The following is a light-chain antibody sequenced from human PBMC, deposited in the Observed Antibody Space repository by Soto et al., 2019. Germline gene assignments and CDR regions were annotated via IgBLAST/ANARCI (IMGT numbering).Light chain of an antibody. CDR2: GNI. V-gene: IGLV1-40*01. CDR1: SSNIGAGYD. CDR3: QSYDSTLSARYV. Sequence: QSVLTPPPSVSGAPGQRVTIYCTGSSSNIGAGYDVHWYQQRPGTAPKLLIFGNINRPSGVPDRFSGSKSGTSASLAITGLQAEDEGDYYCQSYDSTLSARYVFGTGTKLTVL. J-gene: IGLJ1*01.